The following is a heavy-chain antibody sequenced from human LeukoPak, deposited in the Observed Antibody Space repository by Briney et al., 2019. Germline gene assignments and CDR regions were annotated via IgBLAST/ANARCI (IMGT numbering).Heavy chain of an antibody. J-gene: IGHJ4*02. CDR3: ARVRGYGDYDY. Sequence: ASVKVSCKASGYTFTGYYMHWVRQAPGQGLEWMGWINPNSGGTNYAQKFQGRVTMTRDTSISTAYMELSSLRSEDTAVYYCARVRGYGDYDYWGQGTLVTVSS. CDR1: GYTFTGYY. D-gene: IGHD4-17*01. CDR2: INPNSGGT. V-gene: IGHV1-2*02.